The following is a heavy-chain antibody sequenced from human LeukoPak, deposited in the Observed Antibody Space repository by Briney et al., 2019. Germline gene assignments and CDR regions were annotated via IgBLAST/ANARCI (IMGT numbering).Heavy chain of an antibody. CDR2: INTDGSNT. Sequence: GGSLRLSCAASGFAFSSSWMHWVRQAPGKGLVWVSRINTDGSNTKSADSVKGRFTISRDNAKSTLYLQMNSLRAEDTAVYHCARQDSSGYYYFDYWGQGTLVTVSS. CDR3: ARQDSSGYYYFDY. CDR1: GFAFSSSW. D-gene: IGHD3-22*01. J-gene: IGHJ4*02. V-gene: IGHV3-74*03.